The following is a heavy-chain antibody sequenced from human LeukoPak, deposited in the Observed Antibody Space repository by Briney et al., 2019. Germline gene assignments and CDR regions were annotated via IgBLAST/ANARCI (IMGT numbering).Heavy chain of an antibody. V-gene: IGHV4-39*07. D-gene: IGHD6-19*01. CDR3: ARVAAVAGTIYY. J-gene: IGHJ4*02. CDR2: IYYSGST. CDR1: GGSISSSSYY. Sequence: PSETLSLTCTVSGGSISSSSYYWGWIRQPPGKGLEWIGSIYYSGSTYYNPSLKSRVTISVDTSKNQFSLKLSSVTAADTAVYYCARVAAVAGTIYYWGQGTLVTVSS.